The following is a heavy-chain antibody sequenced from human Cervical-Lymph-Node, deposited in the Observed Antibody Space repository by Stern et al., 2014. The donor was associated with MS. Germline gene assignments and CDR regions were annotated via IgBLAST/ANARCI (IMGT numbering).Heavy chain of an antibody. D-gene: IGHD6-19*01. V-gene: IGHV5-51*03. J-gene: IGHJ4*02. CDR2: IFPDDSDT. CDR1: GYSFSTFW. CDR3: ARPLGSGWTAGWYY. Sequence: VQLVQSGAEVKKPGESLKISCKGSGYSFSTFWIGWVRQMPGKGLEWIGIIFPDDSDTRYSPSFQGQVNISADKSTDTAYLQWSSLKASDTATYYCARPLGSGWTAGWYYWGQGTRVTVSS.